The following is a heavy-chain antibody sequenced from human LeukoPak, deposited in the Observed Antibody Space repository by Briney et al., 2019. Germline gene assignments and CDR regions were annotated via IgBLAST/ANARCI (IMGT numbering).Heavy chain of an antibody. D-gene: IGHD3-10*01. Sequence: SVKVSCKASGGTFSRFTISWVRQAPGQGFEWMGGITPIFGTANFAQKFQGRVSITADGSTSTAFMELSSLRSEDTAVYYCARVGESYSFDYWGQGTLVTVSS. CDR2: ITPIFGTA. J-gene: IGHJ4*02. V-gene: IGHV1-69*13. CDR3: ARVGESYSFDY. CDR1: GGTFSRFT.